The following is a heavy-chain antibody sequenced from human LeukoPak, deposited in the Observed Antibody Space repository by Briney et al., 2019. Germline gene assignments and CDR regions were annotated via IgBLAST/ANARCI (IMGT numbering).Heavy chain of an antibody. Sequence: GGSLRLSCAVSGLTFSAYDIHWVRQAPGKGLEWVGFISYDGGEKYNIESVEGRFTISRDNSNTTLYLHLASLRREDTAVYYCAKGRSHSFEIWGQGTMVIVSS. J-gene: IGHJ3*02. V-gene: IGHV3-30*02. CDR2: ISYDGGEK. CDR3: AKGRSHSFEI. D-gene: IGHD1-14*01. CDR1: GLTFSAYD.